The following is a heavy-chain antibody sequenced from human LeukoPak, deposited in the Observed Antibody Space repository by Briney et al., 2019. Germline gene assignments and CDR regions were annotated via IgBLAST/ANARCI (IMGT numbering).Heavy chain of an antibody. Sequence: PGGSLRLSCAASGFTFSSYGMHWVRQAPGKGLEWVASIRYDGSNKYFADSVKGRFTISRDNSKNTLYLQMNSLRAEDTAVYYCARSLIPPTYSGNYIFHYYGMDVWGQGTTVTVSS. D-gene: IGHD1-26*01. V-gene: IGHV3-30*02. CDR3: ARSLIPPTYSGNYIFHYYGMDV. J-gene: IGHJ6*02. CDR2: IRYDGSNK. CDR1: GFTFSSYG.